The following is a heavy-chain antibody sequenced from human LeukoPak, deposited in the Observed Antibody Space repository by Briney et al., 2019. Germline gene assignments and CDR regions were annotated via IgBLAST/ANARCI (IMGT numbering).Heavy chain of an antibody. V-gene: IGHV3-30*18. CDR3: EELGITMIGGV. J-gene: IGHJ6*04. D-gene: IGHD3-10*02. Sequence: GWALRLSRAPSGFTFSTYGMHWVRQAPGKGLEWVAVISYDGSNKYYAHSVKGRFTISRDNSKNTLYLQMNSLRAEDTAVYYCEELGITMIGGVWGKGTTVTISS. CDR2: ISYDGSNK. CDR1: GFTFSTYG.